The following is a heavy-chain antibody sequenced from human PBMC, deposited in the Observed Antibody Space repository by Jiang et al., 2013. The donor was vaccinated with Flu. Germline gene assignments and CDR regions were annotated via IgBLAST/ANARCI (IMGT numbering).Heavy chain of an antibody. V-gene: IGHV3-33*01. CDR2: IWYDGSNK. CDR3: ARAPYSSFDRSWFDP. J-gene: IGHJ5*02. D-gene: IGHD6-6*01. Sequence: EWVAVIWYDGSNKYYADSVKGRFTISRDNSKNTLYLQMNSLRAEDTAVYYCARAPYSSFDRSWFDPWGQGTLVTVSS.